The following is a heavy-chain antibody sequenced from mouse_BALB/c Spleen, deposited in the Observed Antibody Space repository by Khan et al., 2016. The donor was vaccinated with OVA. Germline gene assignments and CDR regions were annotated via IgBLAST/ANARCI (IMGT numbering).Heavy chain of an antibody. D-gene: IGHD2-10*02. CDR3: TGSGYANPFAE. CDR2: INPSNGGT. Sequence: QIQLQQSGAELVKPGASVRLSCKASGYTFSSYYMYWVKQRPGQGLEWIGGINPSNGGTNFTEKFTTKVTLTVDTSSSPAYMQLSSLTSEVSAVYYCTGSGYANPFAEWGKGTLVTVSA. J-gene: IGHJ3*01. V-gene: IGHV1S81*02. CDR1: GYTFSSYY.